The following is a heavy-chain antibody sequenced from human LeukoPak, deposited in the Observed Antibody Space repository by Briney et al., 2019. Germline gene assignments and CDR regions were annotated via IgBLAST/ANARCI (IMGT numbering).Heavy chain of an antibody. D-gene: IGHD3-10*01. J-gene: IGHJ4*02. V-gene: IGHV4-4*07. CDR3: ARGVLWFGESSHHFDY. Sequence: KSSETLSLTCTVSGGSVSSYYWSWIRQPAGKGLEWIGRIYVSGSTKYSPSLKSRVTMSLDTSKNQFSLKLSSVTAADTAVYFCARGVLWFGESSHHFDYWGQGTLVTVSS. CDR1: GGSVSSYY. CDR2: IYVSGST.